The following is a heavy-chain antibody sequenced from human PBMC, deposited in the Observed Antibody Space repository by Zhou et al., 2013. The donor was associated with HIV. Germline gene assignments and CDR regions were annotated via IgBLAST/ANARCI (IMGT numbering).Heavy chain of an antibody. CDR1: GYTFNRFP. D-gene: IGHD3-22*01. Sequence: QVRLLQSGAEVRRPGSSVKVPCLTSGYTFNRFPINWLRQVPGQGLEWMAVVIPLIGTTHYAPKFEGRLTVSTAASATTAYMELRNLTADDTALYFCAREAYDDTSHQFLVDYFYAMDVWGQGTVVTVSS. CDR2: VIPLIGTT. CDR3: AREAYDDTSHQFLVDYFYAMDV. V-gene: IGHV1-69*05. J-gene: IGHJ6*02.